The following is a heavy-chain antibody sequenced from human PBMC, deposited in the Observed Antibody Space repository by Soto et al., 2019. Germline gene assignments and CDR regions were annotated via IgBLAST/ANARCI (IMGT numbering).Heavy chain of an antibody. CDR3: AREGSSGSRYYYYGMDV. V-gene: IGHV1-69*01. Sequence: QVQLVQSGAEVKKPGSSVKVSCKASGGTFSSYAISWVRQAPGQGLEWMGGIIPIFGTANYAQKFQGRVTITADESTSTAYMELSSLRSEDTAVYYCAREGSSGSRYYYYGMDVWGQGTTVTVSS. J-gene: IGHJ6*02. CDR1: GGTFSSYA. D-gene: IGHD6-19*01. CDR2: IIPIFGTA.